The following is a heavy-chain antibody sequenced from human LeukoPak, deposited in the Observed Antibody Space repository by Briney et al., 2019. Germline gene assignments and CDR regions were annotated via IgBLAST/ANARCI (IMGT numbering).Heavy chain of an antibody. CDR1: GYTFTSYY. J-gene: IGHJ4*02. CDR3: ARSRGVITIFGVVIETFDY. Sequence: GASVKVSCKASGYTFTSYYMHWVRQAPGQGLEWMGWINPNSGGTNYAQKLQGRVTMTTDTSMSTAYMELRSLRSDDTAVYYCARSRGVITIFGVVIETFDYWGQGTLVTVSS. V-gene: IGHV1-2*02. D-gene: IGHD3-3*01. CDR2: INPNSGGT.